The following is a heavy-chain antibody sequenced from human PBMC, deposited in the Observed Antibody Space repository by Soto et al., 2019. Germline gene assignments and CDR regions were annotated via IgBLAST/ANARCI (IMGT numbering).Heavy chain of an antibody. V-gene: IGHV3-21*01. Sequence: PXVSLRLSCAVSGFTFTNYGINWVRQAPGKGLEWVSSVSKSDYTYYSESVKGRFTISRDNARNSVSLQMNNLRAEDTAVYYCAREDSIIIPAVADFWGQGTLVTVPS. J-gene: IGHJ4*02. CDR1: GFTFTNYG. CDR3: AREDSIIIPAVADF. D-gene: IGHD6-19*01. CDR2: VSKSDYT.